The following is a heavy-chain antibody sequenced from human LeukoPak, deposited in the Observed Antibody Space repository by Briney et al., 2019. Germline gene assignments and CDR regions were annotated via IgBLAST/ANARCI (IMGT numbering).Heavy chain of an antibody. D-gene: IGHD6-13*01. V-gene: IGHV4-39*01. CDR1: GGSISSSSYY. CDR3: ARPHGYSSSLNWFDP. J-gene: IGHJ5*02. CDR2: IYYSGGT. Sequence: PSETLSLTCTVSGGSISSSSYYWGWIRQPPGKGLEWIGSIYYSGGTYYNPSLKSRVTISVDTSKNQFSLKLSSVTAADTAVYYCARPHGYSSSLNWFDPWGQGTLVTVSS.